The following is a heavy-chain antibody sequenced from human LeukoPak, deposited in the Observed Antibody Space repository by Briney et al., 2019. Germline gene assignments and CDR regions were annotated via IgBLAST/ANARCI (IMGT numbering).Heavy chain of an antibody. CDR2: INHSGST. J-gene: IGHJ4*02. CDR3: ARGGIVDTISDYFDY. CDR1: GGSFSGYY. Sequence: SETLSLTCAVYGGSFSGYYWSWIRQPPGKGLEWIGEINHSGSTNYNPSIKSRVTIAVDTSKTQFSLKLSSVTAADTAVYYCARGGIVDTISDYFDYWGQGTLVTVSS. D-gene: IGHD5-12*01. V-gene: IGHV4-34*01.